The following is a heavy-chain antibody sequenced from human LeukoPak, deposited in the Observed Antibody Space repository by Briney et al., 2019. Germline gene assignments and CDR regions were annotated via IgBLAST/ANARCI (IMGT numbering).Heavy chain of an antibody. D-gene: IGHD5-24*01. CDR3: ARRTRDRYDFDY. V-gene: IGHV4-59*08. CDR1: GASLTSYY. J-gene: IGHJ4*02. CDR2: IFYSGSA. Sequence: SETLSLTCTVSGASLTSYYWSWFRQSPGKGLEWIGHIFYSGSANYNPSLKSRVTISVYTSKTQFSLKLSSVTASDTAVYYCARRTRDRYDFDYWGQGTLVSVSS.